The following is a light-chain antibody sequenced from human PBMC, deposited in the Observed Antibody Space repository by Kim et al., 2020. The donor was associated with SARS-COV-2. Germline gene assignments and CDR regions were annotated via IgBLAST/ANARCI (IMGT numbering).Light chain of an antibody. CDR3: QQYGSSPIT. CDR2: GAS. V-gene: IGKV3-20*01. J-gene: IGKJ5*01. Sequence: EIVLTQSPGTLSLSPGERATLSCRASQSIANNDLAWYQQKSGQAPRLLIRGASSRATGIPDRFSGSGSGTDFTLTISRLEPEDFAVYHCQQYGSSPITFGQETRLEIK. CDR1: QSIANND.